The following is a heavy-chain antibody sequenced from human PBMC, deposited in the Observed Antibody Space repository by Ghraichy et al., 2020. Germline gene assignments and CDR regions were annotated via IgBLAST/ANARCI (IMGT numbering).Heavy chain of an antibody. CDR3: ARGLVVPAATSYGMDV. D-gene: IGHD2-2*01. J-gene: IGHJ6*02. V-gene: IGHV3-53*01. CDR1: GFTVSSNY. CDR2: IYSGGST. Sequence: GGSLRLSCAASGFTVSSNYMSWVRQAPGKGLEWVSVIYSGGSTYYADSVKGRFTISRDNSKNTLYLQMNSLRAEDTAVYYCARGLVVPAATSYGMDVWGQGTTVTVSS.